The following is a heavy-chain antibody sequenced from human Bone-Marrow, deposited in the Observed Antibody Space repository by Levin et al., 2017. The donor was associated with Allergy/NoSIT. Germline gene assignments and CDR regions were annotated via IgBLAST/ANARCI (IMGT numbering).Heavy chain of an antibody. Sequence: GGSLRLSCAASGFTFSSYAMHWVRQAPGKGLEWVAVISYDGSNKYYADSVKGRFTISRDNSKNTLYLQMNSLRAEDTAVYYCARDSWQGELPGCFDYWGQGTLVTVSS. V-gene: IGHV3-30-3*01. J-gene: IGHJ4*02. CDR1: GFTFSSYA. D-gene: IGHD1-26*01. CDR3: ARDSWQGELPGCFDY. CDR2: ISYDGSNK.